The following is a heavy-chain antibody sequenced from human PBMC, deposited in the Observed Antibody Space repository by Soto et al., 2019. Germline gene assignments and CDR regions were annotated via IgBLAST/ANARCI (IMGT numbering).Heavy chain of an antibody. CDR3: ARDRNTYHYFDD. D-gene: IGHD4-4*01. J-gene: IGHJ4*02. CDR2: IYHIGST. V-gene: IGHV4-4*02. CDR1: GGSISSSNW. Sequence: QVQLQESGPGLVKPSGTLSLTCAVSGGSISSSNWWTWVRQPPGKGLEWIGEIYHIGSTSYNPSLKSRVTMSIDKSESQFSLKLTSVTDADTAVYYCARDRNTYHYFDDWGQGILVTVSS.